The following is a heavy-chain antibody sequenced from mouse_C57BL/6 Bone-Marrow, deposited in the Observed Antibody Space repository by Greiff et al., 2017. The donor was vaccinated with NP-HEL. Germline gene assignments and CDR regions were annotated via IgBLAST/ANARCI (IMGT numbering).Heavy chain of an antibody. Sequence: QVQLQQPGAELVKPGASVKLSCKASGYTFTSYWMHWVKQRPGQGLEWIGMIHPNSGSTNYNEKFKSKATLTVDKSSSTAYMQLSSLTSEDSAIYYCARTALPYYFDYWGQGTTLTVSS. CDR2: IHPNSGST. CDR3: ARTALPYYFDY. V-gene: IGHV1-64*01. J-gene: IGHJ2*01. CDR1: GYTFTSYW. D-gene: IGHD1-2*01.